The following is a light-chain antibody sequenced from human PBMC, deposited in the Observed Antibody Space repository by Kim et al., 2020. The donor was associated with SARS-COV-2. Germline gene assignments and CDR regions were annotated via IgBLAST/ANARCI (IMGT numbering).Light chain of an antibody. CDR2: DAS. CDR3: QQRSNWPLT. CDR1: QIVSRS. Sequence: FPPGERATPSSRASQIVSRSFACYQQQPGQAPRLLIYDASKRATGIPARFSGSGSGTDFTLTISSLEPEDFAVYYCQQRSNWPLTFGGGTKVDIK. J-gene: IGKJ4*01. V-gene: IGKV3-11*01.